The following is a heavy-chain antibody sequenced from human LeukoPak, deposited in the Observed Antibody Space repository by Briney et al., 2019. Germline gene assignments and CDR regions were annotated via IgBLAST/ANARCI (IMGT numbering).Heavy chain of an antibody. J-gene: IGHJ4*02. CDR3: VKPQGLRFGQNFDY. CDR2: INNNGDST. D-gene: IGHD3-10*01. CDR1: GFTFSSYA. V-gene: IGHV3-64D*09. Sequence: GGSLRLSCSASGFTFSSYAMHWVRQAPGRGLEYVSAINNNGDSTYYADSVKGRFTISRDKSKNTLYLQMGSLRAEDTAVYYCVKPQGLRFGQNFDYWGQGTLVTVSS.